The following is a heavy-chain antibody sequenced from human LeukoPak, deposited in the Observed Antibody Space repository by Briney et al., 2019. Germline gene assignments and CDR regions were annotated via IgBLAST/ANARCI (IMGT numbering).Heavy chain of an antibody. V-gene: IGHV3-30*02. CDR3: ARGFGYDFGLYFDY. CDR1: GFTFSSYG. Sequence: GGSLRLSCAASGFTFSSYGMHWVRQAPGKGLEWVAFIRYDGSNKYYADSVKGRFTISRDNSKDTLYLQMNSLRAEDTAVYYCARGFGYDFGLYFDYWGQGTLVTVSS. J-gene: IGHJ4*02. D-gene: IGHD3-3*01. CDR2: IRYDGSNK.